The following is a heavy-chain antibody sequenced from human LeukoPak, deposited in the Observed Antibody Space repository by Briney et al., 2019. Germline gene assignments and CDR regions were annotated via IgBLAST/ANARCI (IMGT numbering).Heavy chain of an antibody. Sequence: GRSLRLSCAASGFTFSSYGMHWVRQAPGEGLEWVAVIWYDGSNKYYADSVKGRFTISRDNSKNTLYLQMNSLRAEDTAVYYCARVGVGGYDAFDIWGQGTMVTVSS. CDR2: IWYDGSNK. CDR1: GFTFSSYG. CDR3: ARVGVGGYDAFDI. J-gene: IGHJ3*02. D-gene: IGHD3-22*01. V-gene: IGHV3-33*01.